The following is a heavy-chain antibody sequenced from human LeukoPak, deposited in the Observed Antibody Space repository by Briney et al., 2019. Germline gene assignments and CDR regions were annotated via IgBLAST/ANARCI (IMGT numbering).Heavy chain of an antibody. D-gene: IGHD3-16*02. CDR3: ARGEITSGGVIVVFDS. CDR2: INPNSGGT. CDR1: GYTFTGYY. J-gene: IGHJ4*02. V-gene: IGHV1-2*02. Sequence: GASVKVSCKASGYTFTGYYMHWARQAPGQGLEWMGWINPNSGGTNYAQKFHGRVTMTRDTSISTAYMELSRLRSDDTAVYYCARGEITSGGVIVVFDSWGQGTLVTVSS.